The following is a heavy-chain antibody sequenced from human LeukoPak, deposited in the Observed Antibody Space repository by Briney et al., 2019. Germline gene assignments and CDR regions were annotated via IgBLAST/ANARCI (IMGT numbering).Heavy chain of an antibody. CDR1: GFTFSSYW. CDR2: ISYDGSNK. J-gene: IGHJ3*02. D-gene: IGHD2-8*01. Sequence: GGSLRLSCAASGFTFSSYWIHWVRQAPGKGLEWVAVISYDGSNKYYADSVKGRFTISRDNSKNTLYLQMNSLRAEDTAVYYCARTPPGYCTNGVCFANAFDIWGQGTMVTVSS. V-gene: IGHV3-30*01. CDR3: ARTPPGYCTNGVCFANAFDI.